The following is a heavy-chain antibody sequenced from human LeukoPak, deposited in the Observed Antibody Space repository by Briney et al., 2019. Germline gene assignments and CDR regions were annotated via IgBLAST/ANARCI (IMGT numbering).Heavy chain of an antibody. CDR2: MNPNSGNT. D-gene: IGHD5-18*01. V-gene: IGHV1-8*03. Sequence: GASVKVSCKASGYTFTSYDINWVRQATGQGLEWMGWMNPNSGNTGYAQKFQGRVTITRNTSISTAYMELSSLRSEDTAVYYCASYGYSYGQGAFDIWGQGTMVTVSS. CDR1: GYTFTSYD. CDR3: ASYGYSYGQGAFDI. J-gene: IGHJ3*02.